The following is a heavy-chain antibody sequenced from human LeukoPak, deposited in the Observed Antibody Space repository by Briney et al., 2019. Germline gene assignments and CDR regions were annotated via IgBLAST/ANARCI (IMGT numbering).Heavy chain of an antibody. J-gene: IGHJ5*02. D-gene: IGHD3-9*01. V-gene: IGHV4-38-2*02. CDR3: ARVPGVYYGSLTGYGSGWFDP. Sequence: PSETLSLTCTLSGYSISRGYYWGWIRQPPGKGLEWIGSIYHSGRTSSNPSLRSRVTISVDTSKNEFSLKVKSMTAADTAVYYCARVPGVYYGSLTGYGSGWFDPWSPGTLVTVFS. CDR2: IYHSGRT. CDR1: GYSISRGYY.